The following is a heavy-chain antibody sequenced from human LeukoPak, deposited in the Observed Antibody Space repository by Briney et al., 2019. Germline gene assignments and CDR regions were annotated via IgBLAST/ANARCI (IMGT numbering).Heavy chain of an antibody. CDR3: ARGMTTVTRTFDY. D-gene: IGHD4-17*01. CDR1: GGSISSSSYY. J-gene: IGHJ4*02. CDR2: IYYSGST. V-gene: IGHV4-39*01. Sequence: PSETLSLTCTVSGGSISSSSYYWGWIRQPPGKGLEWIGSIYYSGSTYYNPSLKSRVTISVHTSKNQFSLKLSSVTAADTAVYYCARGMTTVTRTFDYWGQGTLVTVSS.